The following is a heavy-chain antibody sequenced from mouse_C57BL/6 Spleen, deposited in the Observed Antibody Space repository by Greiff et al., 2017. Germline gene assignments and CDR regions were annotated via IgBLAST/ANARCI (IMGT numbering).Heavy chain of an antibody. CDR2: ISSGGSYT. J-gene: IGHJ4*01. CDR3: ARQNVAMDY. V-gene: IGHV5-6*01. Sequence: EVQGVESGGDLVKPGGSLKLSCAASGFTFSSYGMSWVRQTPDKRLEWVATISSGGSYTYYPDSVKGRFTISRDNANNTLYLQMSSLKSEDTAMYYCARQNVAMDYWGQGTSVTVSS. CDR1: GFTFSSYG.